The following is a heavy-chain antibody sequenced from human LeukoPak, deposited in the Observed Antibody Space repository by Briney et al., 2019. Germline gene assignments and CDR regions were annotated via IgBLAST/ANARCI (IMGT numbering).Heavy chain of an antibody. CDR1: GFTFSSYS. Sequence: GGSLRLSCAASGFTFSSYSMNWVRQAPGKGLEWVSSISSSSSYIYYADSVKGRFTISRDNAKNSLYLQMNSLRAEDTAVYYCARDSLGGWGPPYFDYWGQGTLVTVSS. D-gene: IGHD7-27*01. J-gene: IGHJ4*02. CDR2: ISSSSSYI. CDR3: ARDSLGGWGPPYFDY. V-gene: IGHV3-21*01.